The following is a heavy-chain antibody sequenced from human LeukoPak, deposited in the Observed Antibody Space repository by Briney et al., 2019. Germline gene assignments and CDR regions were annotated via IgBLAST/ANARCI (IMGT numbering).Heavy chain of an antibody. CDR2: INWNGGGT. D-gene: IGHD3-10*01. Sequence: GGSLRLSCAASVFTFIGYALSWVRQAPGKGREGVSAINWNGGGTYYAEAVKGRFSISRENSKNTLSLQMRSLRAEDTAVYYCARKIPGSGQGFDPWGQGTLVAVSS. CDR3: ARKIPGSGQGFDP. J-gene: IGHJ5*02. CDR1: VFTFIGYA. V-gene: IGHV3-23*01.